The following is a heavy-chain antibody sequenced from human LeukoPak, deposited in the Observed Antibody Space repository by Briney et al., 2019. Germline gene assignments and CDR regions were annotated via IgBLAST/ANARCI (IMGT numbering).Heavy chain of an antibody. CDR2: IIPILSIA. V-gene: IGHV1-69*04. CDR1: GGTFSSYA. D-gene: IGHD3-22*01. CDR3: ARHYYDSSGYLYWFDP. J-gene: IGHJ5*02. Sequence: SVKVSCKASGGTFSSYAIRWVRQAPGQGLEWMGTIIPILSIANYAQKFQGRVTITADKSTSTAYMELSSLRSDDTAVYYCARHYYDSSGYLYWFDPWGQGTLVTVSS.